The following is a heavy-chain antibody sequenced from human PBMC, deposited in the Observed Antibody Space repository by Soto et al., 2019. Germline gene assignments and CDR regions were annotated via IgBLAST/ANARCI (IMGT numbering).Heavy chain of an antibody. CDR1: AGSISRTNYH. J-gene: IGHJ6*02. V-gene: IGHV4-39*01. D-gene: IGHD5-18*01. CDR2: IFYSGST. Sequence: SETLSLTSTVSAGSISRTNYHWRWLRQPLGKGLEWIGSIFYSGSTYYNPSLKSRVTISVDTSKNQFSLKLSSVTAADTAVYYCACIFSGGYGYGFYYYGMDVWGQGTTVT. CDR3: ACIFSGGYGYGFYYYGMDV.